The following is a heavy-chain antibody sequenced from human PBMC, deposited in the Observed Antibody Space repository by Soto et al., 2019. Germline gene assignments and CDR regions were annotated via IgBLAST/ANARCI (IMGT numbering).Heavy chain of an antibody. V-gene: IGHV5-51*01. D-gene: IGHD2-2*01. CDR2: IYPGDSDT. J-gene: IGHJ6*02. CDR1: GYSFTSYW. Sequence: PGESLKISCRGSGYSFTSYWIGWVRQMPGKGLEWMGIIYPGDSDTRYSPSFQGQVTISADKSISTAYLQWSSLKASYTAMYASAGTYCSSTTCHLPDGIDVWGQRTTATVS. CDR3: AGTYCSSTTCHLPDGIDV.